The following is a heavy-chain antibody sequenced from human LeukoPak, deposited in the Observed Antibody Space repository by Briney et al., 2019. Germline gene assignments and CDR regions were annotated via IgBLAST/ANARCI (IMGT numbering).Heavy chain of an antibody. J-gene: IGHJ3*02. V-gene: IGHV3-21*01. CDR2: ISLTSNDI. CDR1: GFTFSSYA. D-gene: IGHD2/OR15-2a*01. Sequence: GESLKISCAASGFTFSSYAMNWVRQAPGKGLEWVSSISLTSNDIYYAASVRGRFIISRDNAKNLLSLQMNSLRAEDTALYYCARGDTSLQRNDALDIWGQGTMVSASS. CDR3: ARGDTSLQRNDALDI.